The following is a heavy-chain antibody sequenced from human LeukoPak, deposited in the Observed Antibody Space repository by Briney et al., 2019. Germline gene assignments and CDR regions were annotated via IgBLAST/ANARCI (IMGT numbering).Heavy chain of an antibody. V-gene: IGHV3-30*18. D-gene: IGHD2-2*01. J-gene: IGHJ4*02. CDR2: ISYDGSNK. CDR3: AKDGDIVVVPAAYYFDY. Sequence: ARSLRLSCAASGFAFSSYGMHWVRQAPGKGLEWVAVISYDGSNKYYADSVKGRFTISRDNSKNTLCLQMNSLRAEDTAVYYCAKDGDIVVVPAAYYFDYWGQGTLVTVSS. CDR1: GFAFSSYG.